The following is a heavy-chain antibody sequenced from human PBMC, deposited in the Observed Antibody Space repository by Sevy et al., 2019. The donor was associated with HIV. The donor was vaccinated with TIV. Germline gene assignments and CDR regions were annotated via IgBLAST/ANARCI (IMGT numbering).Heavy chain of an antibody. CDR1: GGSISSGSYY. V-gene: IGHV4-61*02. CDR2: IYTSGST. Sequence: SETLSLTCTVSGGSISSGSYYWSWIRQPAGKGLEWIGRIYTSGSTNYNPSLKSRVTISVDTSKYQFSLKLSSVTAAETAVYYCAREWPGAVAALHFDYWGQGTLVTVSS. J-gene: IGHJ4*02. D-gene: IGHD6-19*01. CDR3: AREWPGAVAALHFDY.